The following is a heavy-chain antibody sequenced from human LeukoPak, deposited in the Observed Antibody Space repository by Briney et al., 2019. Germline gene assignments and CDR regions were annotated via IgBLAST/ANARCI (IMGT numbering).Heavy chain of an antibody. CDR3: WKAEGIIVSAFFEY. Sequence: GGSLRLSCAASGFTFNIYGMHWVRQAPGTGLEWVAFIRHDGSNTYYAEPVKGRFTMSRDNSKNTLFLEMNNLRVEDTAVYYCWKAEGIIVSAFFEYWGRGSLVTVSS. CDR1: GFTFNIYG. V-gene: IGHV3-30*02. CDR2: IRHDGSNT. D-gene: IGHD5/OR15-5a*01. J-gene: IGHJ4*02.